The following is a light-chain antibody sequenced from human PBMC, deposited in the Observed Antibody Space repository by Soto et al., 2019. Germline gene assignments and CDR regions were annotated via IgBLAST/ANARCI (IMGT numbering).Light chain of an antibody. CDR3: TSYVGNDIWV. J-gene: IGLJ3*02. Sequence: QSALTQPPSASGSPGQSVTISCTGTSSDVSAYKYVSWYQQYPGKAPKLMIYEVTKRPSGVPDRFSDSKSGNTASLTVSGLQAEDEADYYCTSYVGNDIWVFGGGTKLTVL. CDR1: SSDVSAYKY. CDR2: EVT. V-gene: IGLV2-8*01.